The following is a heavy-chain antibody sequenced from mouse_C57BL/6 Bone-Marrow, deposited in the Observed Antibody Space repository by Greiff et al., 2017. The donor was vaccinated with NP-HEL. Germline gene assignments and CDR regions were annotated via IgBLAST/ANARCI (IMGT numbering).Heavy chain of an antibody. CDR1: GFSLTSYG. J-gene: IGHJ1*03. D-gene: IGHD2-2*01. Sequence: VMLVESGPGLVAPSQSLSITCTVSGFSLTSYGVSWVRQPPGKGLEWLGVIWGDGGTTYHSALISSLSISKDNSKSQVFLKLNSLQTDDTATYYCSLRQGYYGYFDVWGTGTTVTVSS. CDR3: SLRQGYYGYFDV. V-gene: IGHV2-3*01. CDR2: IWGDGGT.